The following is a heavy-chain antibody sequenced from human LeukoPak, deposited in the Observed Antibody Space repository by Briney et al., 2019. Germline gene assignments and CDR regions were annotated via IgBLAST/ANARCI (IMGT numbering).Heavy chain of an antibody. Sequence: SETLSLTCTVSGGSISSYYWGWIRQPPGKGLEWIGSIYYSGSTYYNPSLKSRVTISVDTSKNQFSLKLSSVTAADTAVYYCAKRIAKGMDVWGQGTTVTVSS. V-gene: IGHV4-39*01. D-gene: IGHD6-13*01. CDR2: IYYSGST. CDR3: AKRIAKGMDV. CDR1: GGSISSYY. J-gene: IGHJ6*02.